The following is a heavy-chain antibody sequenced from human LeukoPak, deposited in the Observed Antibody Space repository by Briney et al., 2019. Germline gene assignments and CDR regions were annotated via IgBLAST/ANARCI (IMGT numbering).Heavy chain of an antibody. J-gene: IGHJ4*02. CDR2: ISPSGSST. CDR3: ARDSIIGTTRNDY. V-gene: IGHV3-21*01. D-gene: IGHD1-20*01. CDR1: GFTFSSYA. Sequence: GGSLRLSCAASGFTFSSYAMSWVRQAPGKGLEWVSSISPSGSSTWHAESVKGRFTISRDNARNSLFLQMNSLRAEDTAVYYCARDSIIGTTRNDYWGQGTLVTVSS.